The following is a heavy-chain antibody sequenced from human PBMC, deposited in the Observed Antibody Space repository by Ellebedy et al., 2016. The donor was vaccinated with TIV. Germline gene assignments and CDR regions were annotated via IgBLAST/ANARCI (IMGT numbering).Heavy chain of an antibody. J-gene: IGHJ5*02. CDR1: GGTFSSYA. D-gene: IGHD2-8*02. Sequence: SVKVSCXASGGTFSSYAISWVRQAPGQGLEWMGGIIPIFGTANYAQKFQGRVTITADESTSTAYMELSSLRSEDTAVYYCAREGEVVYAISSLDSEIGIQGGWFDPWGQGTLVTVSS. V-gene: IGHV1-69*13. CDR2: IIPIFGTA. CDR3: AREGEVVYAISSLDSEIGIQGGWFDP.